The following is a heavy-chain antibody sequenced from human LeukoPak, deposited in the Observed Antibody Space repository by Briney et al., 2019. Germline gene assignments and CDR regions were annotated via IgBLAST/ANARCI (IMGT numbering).Heavy chain of an antibody. CDR2: ISGTGGSK. J-gene: IGHJ4*02. D-gene: IGHD3-22*01. CDR3: AKEQSSGYYGAFDY. Sequence: GGSLRLSCAASGFTFSSYAMSWVRQAPGKRLEWVSTISGTGGSKYYADSVKGQFTISRDNSKNTLYLQMNSLRAEDTAVYYCAKEQSSGYYGAFDYWGQGSLVTVSS. CDR1: GFTFSSYA. V-gene: IGHV3-23*01.